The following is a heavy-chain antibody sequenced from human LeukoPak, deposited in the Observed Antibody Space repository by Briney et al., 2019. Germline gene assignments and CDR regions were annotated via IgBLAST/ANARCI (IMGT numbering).Heavy chain of an antibody. V-gene: IGHV3-48*04. CDR3: ARAAGWFDP. CDR2: ISSSSNNI. Sequence: GGSLRLSCAASGFTFDNYGLSWVRQAPGKGLEWVSYISSSSNNIHYANSVRGRFTISRDNAKNSVYLQMNSLRAEDTAIYYCARAAGWFDPWGQGTLVTVSS. CDR1: GFTFDNYG. J-gene: IGHJ5*02.